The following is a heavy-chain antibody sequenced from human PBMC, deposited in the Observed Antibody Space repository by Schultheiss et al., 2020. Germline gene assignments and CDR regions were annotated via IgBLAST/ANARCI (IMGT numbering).Heavy chain of an antibody. CDR3: ARGADAYKTRY. D-gene: IGHD5-24*01. CDR2: MFHSGST. CDR1: GASIVNIGYY. V-gene: IGHV4-39*01. J-gene: IGHJ4*02. Sequence: SETLSLTCTVSGASIVNIGYYWAWIRQPPGKGPEWIVSMFHSGSTYFNASLESRVTMSVDTSKNQISLRLNSVTAADTAVYYCARGADAYKTRYWGKGTLVTVSS.